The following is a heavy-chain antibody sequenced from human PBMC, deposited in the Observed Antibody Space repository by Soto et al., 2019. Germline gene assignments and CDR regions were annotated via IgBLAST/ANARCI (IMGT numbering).Heavy chain of an antibody. CDR2: IRNDGYTA. Sequence: PGGSLRLSCAASGLIFSTQGMHWARQAPGKGLEWVAVIRNDGYTAHYADSVKGRFTISRDNSRNTLYLQMNSLIVEDTAVYYCGRNPSGVDLASMKDWGRGTLVTVSS. V-gene: IGHV3-33*01. D-gene: IGHD5-12*01. CDR1: GLIFSTQG. CDR3: GRNPSGVDLASMKD. J-gene: IGHJ4*02.